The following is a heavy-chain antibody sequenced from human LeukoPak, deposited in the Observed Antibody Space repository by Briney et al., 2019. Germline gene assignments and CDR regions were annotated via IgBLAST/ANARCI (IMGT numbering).Heavy chain of an antibody. CDR3: AREPQAVAGPHFDY. D-gene: IGHD6-19*01. J-gene: IGHJ4*02. CDR1: GGSISSSSYY. Sequence: SETLSLTCTVSGGSISSSSYYWGWIRQPPGKGLEWNGSIYYSGSTYYNPSLKSRVTISVDTSKNQFSLKLSSVTAADTAVYYCAREPQAVAGPHFDYWGQGTLVTVSS. V-gene: IGHV4-39*07. CDR2: IYYSGST.